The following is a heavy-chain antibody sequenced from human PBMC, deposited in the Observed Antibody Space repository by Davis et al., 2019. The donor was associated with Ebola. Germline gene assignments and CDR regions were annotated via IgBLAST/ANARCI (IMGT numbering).Heavy chain of an antibody. CDR2: MNPNSGNT. J-gene: IGHJ4*02. V-gene: IGHV1-8*01. CDR1: GYTFTGYD. Sequence: AASVKVSCKASGYTFTGYDINWVRQATGQGLEWMGWMNPNSGNTGYAQKFQGRVTITADKSTSTAYMELSSLRSEDTAVYYCAGGLVEVADYWGQGTLVTVSS. CDR3: AGGLVEVADY. D-gene: IGHD2-15*01.